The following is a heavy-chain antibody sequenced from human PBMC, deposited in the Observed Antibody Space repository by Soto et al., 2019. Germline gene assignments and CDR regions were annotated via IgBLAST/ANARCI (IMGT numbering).Heavy chain of an antibody. J-gene: IGHJ4*02. Sequence: EVQLVESGGGLVQPGGSLRLSCAASGFTFSGYWMHWVRQAPGKGLVCVSRINSDGSSTTYADSVKGRFTISRDNAKNTLYLQMNSLRAEDTAVYYCARGGGYSYGANDYWGQGTLVTVSS. V-gene: IGHV3-74*01. D-gene: IGHD5-18*01. CDR1: GFTFSGYW. CDR3: ARGGGYSYGANDY. CDR2: INSDGSST.